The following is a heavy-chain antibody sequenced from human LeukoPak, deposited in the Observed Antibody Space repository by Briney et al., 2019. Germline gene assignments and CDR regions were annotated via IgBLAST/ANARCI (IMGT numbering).Heavy chain of an antibody. V-gene: IGHV3-21*06. CDR1: GFIITNSA. CDR3: GHCTATSCYAGGY. CDR2: ISSSSTYM. J-gene: IGHJ4*02. D-gene: IGHD2-2*01. Sequence: GGSLRLSWEGSGFIITNSAMNWVRQAPGEGLGWVSSISSSSTYMYYADSVKGRFTISRDNAKNSLYLQMNSLRAEDTAVYYCGHCTATSCYAGGYWGQGTLVAVSS.